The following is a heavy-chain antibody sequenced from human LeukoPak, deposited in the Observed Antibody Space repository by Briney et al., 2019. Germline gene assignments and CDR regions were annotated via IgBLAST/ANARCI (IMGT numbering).Heavy chain of an antibody. J-gene: IGHJ4*02. CDR1: GDSVSSNSAA. V-gene: IGHV6-1*01. Sequence: SQTLSLTCAISGDSVSSNSAAWNWIRQSPSRGLEWLGRTYYRSKWYNDYAVSVKSRITINPDTSKNQFSLKLSSVTAADTALYYCARHYYRSGRYYTPIDCWGQGTLVTVSS. D-gene: IGHD3-10*01. CDR2: TYYRSKWYN. CDR3: ARHYYRSGRYYTPIDC.